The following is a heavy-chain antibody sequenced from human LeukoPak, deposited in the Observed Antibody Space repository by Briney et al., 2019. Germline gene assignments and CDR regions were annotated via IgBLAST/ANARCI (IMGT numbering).Heavy chain of an antibody. Sequence: PGGSLRLSCAASGFSVSSNYMSWVRQAPGKGLEWVSAIYTGGSTYYAGSVKGRFTISRDNSKNTLYLQMNSLRAEDTAVYYCARESSVVRGVITDFDYWGQGTLVTVSS. CDR3: ARESSVVRGVITDFDY. D-gene: IGHD3-10*01. J-gene: IGHJ4*02. CDR1: GFSVSSNY. V-gene: IGHV3-66*01. CDR2: IYTGGST.